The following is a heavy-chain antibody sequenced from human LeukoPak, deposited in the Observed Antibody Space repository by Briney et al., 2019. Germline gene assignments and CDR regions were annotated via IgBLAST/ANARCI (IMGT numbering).Heavy chain of an antibody. CDR3: ARQTVTPDDAFDI. Sequence: SETLSLTCTVSGGSISSSSYYWGSIRQPPGKGLEWIGSIYYSGSTYYNPSPKSRVTISVDTSKNQFSLKLSSVTAADTAVYYCARQTVTPDDAFDIWGQVIMVTVSS. D-gene: IGHD1-14*01. CDR2: IYYSGST. V-gene: IGHV4-39*01. CDR1: GGSISSSSYY. J-gene: IGHJ3*02.